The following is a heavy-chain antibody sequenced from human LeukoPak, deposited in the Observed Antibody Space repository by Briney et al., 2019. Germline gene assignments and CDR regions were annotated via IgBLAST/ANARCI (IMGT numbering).Heavy chain of an antibody. Sequence: PGGSLRLSCSACGFTFSSYEMNWVRQAPGKGLEWVSYISSSGSTIYYADSVKGRFTISRDNAKNSLYLQMNSLRAEDTAIYYCARDSPGYSSGWYSPAPFDYWGQGTLVTVSS. CDR2: ISSSGSTI. D-gene: IGHD6-19*01. V-gene: IGHV3-48*03. CDR3: ARDSPGYSSGWYSPAPFDY. CDR1: GFTFSSYE. J-gene: IGHJ4*02.